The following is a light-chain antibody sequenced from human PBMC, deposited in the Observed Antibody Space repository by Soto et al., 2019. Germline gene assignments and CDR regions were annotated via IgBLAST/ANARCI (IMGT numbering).Light chain of an antibody. CDR2: EGS. CDR3: CSYAGSSTFL. V-gene: IGLV2-23*03. J-gene: IGLJ2*01. CDR1: SSDVGSYNL. Sequence: QSVLTQPASVSGSPGQSVTISCTGTSSDVGSYNLVSWYQQHPGKAPKLMICEGSKRPSGVSNRFSGSKSGNTASLTISGLQAEDEADYYCCSYAGSSTFLFGGGTKLTVL.